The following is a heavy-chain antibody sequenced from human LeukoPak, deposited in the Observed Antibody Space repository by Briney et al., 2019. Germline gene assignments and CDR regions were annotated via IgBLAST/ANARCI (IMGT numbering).Heavy chain of an antibody. D-gene: IGHD4-17*01. Sequence: SETLSLTCTVSGGSISSYYWSWIRQPAGKGLEWIGYISYIGSTNYNPSLKSRVTISIDTSKNQFSLKLSSVTAADTAVYYCARDLVTVTKGFDIWGQGTMVSVSS. J-gene: IGHJ3*02. V-gene: IGHV4-59*01. CDR2: ISYIGST. CDR3: ARDLVTVTKGFDI. CDR1: GGSISSYY.